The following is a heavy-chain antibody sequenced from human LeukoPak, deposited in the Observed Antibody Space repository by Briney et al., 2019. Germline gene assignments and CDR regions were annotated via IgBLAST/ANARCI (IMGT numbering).Heavy chain of an antibody. Sequence: KPSETLSLTCTVSGGSISSYYWSWIRQPAGKGLEWIGRIYTSGSTNYNPSLKSRVTMSVDTSKNQFSLKLSSVTAADTAVYYCARESVTTSHYYYYMDVWGKGTTVTVSS. CDR2: IYTSGST. V-gene: IGHV4-4*07. J-gene: IGHJ6*03. CDR1: GGSISSYY. D-gene: IGHD4-17*01. CDR3: ARESVTTSHYYYYMDV.